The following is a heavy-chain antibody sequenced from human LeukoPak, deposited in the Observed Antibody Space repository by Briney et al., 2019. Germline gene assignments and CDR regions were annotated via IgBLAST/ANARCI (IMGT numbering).Heavy chain of an antibody. V-gene: IGHV3-23*01. CDR2: ITYSSGYT. J-gene: IGHJ5*02. CDR3: AKDMELAS. D-gene: IGHD1-26*01. CDR1: GFTFSSYD. Sequence: PGGSLRLSCAASGFTFSSYDMSWVRQAPGKGLEWVSGITYSSGYTYYADSVKGRFTISRDNSKNTLYLQMNNLRGEDTAEYYCAKDMELASWGQGTLVTVSS.